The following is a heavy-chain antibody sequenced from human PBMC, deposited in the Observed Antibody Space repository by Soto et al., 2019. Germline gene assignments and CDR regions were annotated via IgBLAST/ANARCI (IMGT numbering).Heavy chain of an antibody. V-gene: IGHV1-69*13. J-gene: IGHJ4*02. Sequence: VKVSCKAAGGTFSSYGISWVRQAPGQGLEWMGGIIPMFGTATHTQNFQGRLTITADESTSTACMELSSLRSEDTAVYFCARSVGVTTLSYLDYWGQGTLVTVSS. CDR2: IIPMFGTA. CDR1: GGTFSSYG. D-gene: IGHD1-26*01. CDR3: ARSVGVTTLSYLDY.